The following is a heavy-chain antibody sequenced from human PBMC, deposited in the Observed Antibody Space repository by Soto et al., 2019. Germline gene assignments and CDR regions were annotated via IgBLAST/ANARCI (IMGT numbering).Heavy chain of an antibody. J-gene: IGHJ4*02. V-gene: IGHV3-48*01. CDR1: GFTFPAYT. CDR3: ARDAIAVAGTHYFDY. Sequence: GGSLRLSCVASGFTFPAYTMNWVRQAPGKGLEWLSYIDSSSSTIYYADSVKGRFTISRDNAKNSLFLQMNSLRAEDTAVYYCARDAIAVAGTHYFDYWGQGTLVTVSS. CDR2: IDSSSSTI. D-gene: IGHD6-19*01.